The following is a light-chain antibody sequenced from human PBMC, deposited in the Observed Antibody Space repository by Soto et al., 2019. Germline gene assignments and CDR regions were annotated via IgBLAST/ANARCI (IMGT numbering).Light chain of an antibody. J-gene: IGKJ1*01. CDR3: LQDYNYPWT. Sequence: AIQMNQSPSSLSASVGDRVTITCRARQGIRNDLGWYQQKPGKAPKLLIYAASSLQSGVPSRFSGSGSGTDFTLTISSLQPEDFATYYGLQDYNYPWTFGQGTKVEIK. CDR1: QGIRND. CDR2: AAS. V-gene: IGKV1-6*01.